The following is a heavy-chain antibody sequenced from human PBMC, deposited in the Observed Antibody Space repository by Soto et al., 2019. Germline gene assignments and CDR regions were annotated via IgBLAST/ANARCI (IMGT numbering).Heavy chain of an antibody. D-gene: IGHD2-21*02. CDR3: ARVGYCGGDCYPFDY. CDR2: ISSSSSYI. V-gene: IGHV3-21*01. CDR1: GFTFSSYS. J-gene: IGHJ4*02. Sequence: GSLRLSCAASGFTFSSYSMNWVRQAPGKGLEWVSSISSSSSYIYYADSVKGRFTISRDNAKNSLYLQMNSLRAEDTAVYYCARVGYCGGDCYPFDYWGQGTLVTVSS.